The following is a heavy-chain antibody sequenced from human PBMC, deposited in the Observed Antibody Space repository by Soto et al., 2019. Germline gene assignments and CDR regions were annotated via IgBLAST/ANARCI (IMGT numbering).Heavy chain of an antibody. J-gene: IGHJ6*02. CDR2: IYCDDDK. CDR3: VQSRCGGDCLQSYSSHSYYGLDV. CDR1: GFSLSTTGVG. Sequence: QITLKESGPTLVKPTQTLTLTCTFSGFSLSTTGVGVGWIRQPPGKALEWLALIYCDDDKRYNPSLNSRLTITKDTSKNQVVLAMTNMDPVDTATYYCVQSRCGGDCLQSYSSHSYYGLDVWGQGTTVTVSS. D-gene: IGHD2-21*02. V-gene: IGHV2-5*02.